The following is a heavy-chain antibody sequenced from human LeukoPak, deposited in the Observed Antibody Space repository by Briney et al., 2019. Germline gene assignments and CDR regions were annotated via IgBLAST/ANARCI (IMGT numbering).Heavy chain of an antibody. CDR2: IYYSGST. V-gene: IGHV4-59*12. CDR1: GGSISSYY. Sequence: SETLSLTCTVSGGSISSYYWSWIRQPPGKGLEWIGYIYYSGSTYYSPSLPSRVTISVDTSKNHFSLNLSSVTAADTAVYYCARVRRWAAAAHYYYYYMDVWGKGTTVTVSS. J-gene: IGHJ6*03. D-gene: IGHD6-13*01. CDR3: ARVRRWAAAAHYYYYYMDV.